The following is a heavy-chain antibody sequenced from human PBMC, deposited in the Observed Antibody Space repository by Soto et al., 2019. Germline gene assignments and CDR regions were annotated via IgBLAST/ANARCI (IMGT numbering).Heavy chain of an antibody. CDR2: IWYDGSNK. CDR1: GFTFSSYG. D-gene: IGHD6-13*01. Sequence: GGSLRLSCAASGFTFSSYGMHWVRQAPGRGLEWVAVIWYDGSNKYYADSEKGRFTISRDNSKNTLYLQMNSLRAEDTAVYYCARMSIAAAGTWFDPWGQGTLVTVSS. V-gene: IGHV3-33*01. J-gene: IGHJ5*02. CDR3: ARMSIAAAGTWFDP.